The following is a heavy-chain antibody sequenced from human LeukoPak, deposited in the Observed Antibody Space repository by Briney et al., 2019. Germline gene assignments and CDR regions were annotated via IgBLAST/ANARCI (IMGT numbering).Heavy chain of an antibody. CDR3: ARQQTSAATGGFDF. Sequence: GGSLRLSCAASGFTFNDYYMTWIRQAPGKGLEWVSYISSPGSYTIFADSVKGRLTISRDNAKNSLYLKMSNLRAEDTALYYCARQQTSAATGGFDFWGQGTLVTVSS. V-gene: IGHV3-11*06. CDR1: GFTFNDYY. J-gene: IGHJ4*02. D-gene: IGHD6-25*01. CDR2: ISSPGSYT.